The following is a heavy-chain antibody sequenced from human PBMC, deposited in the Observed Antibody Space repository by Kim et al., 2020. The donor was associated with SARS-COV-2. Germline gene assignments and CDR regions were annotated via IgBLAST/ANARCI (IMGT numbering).Heavy chain of an antibody. D-gene: IGHD6-6*01. CDR2: INTNTGNP. CDR1: GYTFTSYA. Sequence: ASVKVSCKASGYTFTSYAMNWVRQAPGQGLEWMGWINTNTGNPTYAQGFTGRFVFSLDTSVSTAYLQISSLKAEDTAVYYCAREGSSPYSYWYFDLWGRSTLVTVSS. V-gene: IGHV7-4-1*02. CDR3: AREGSSPYSYWYFDL. J-gene: IGHJ2*01.